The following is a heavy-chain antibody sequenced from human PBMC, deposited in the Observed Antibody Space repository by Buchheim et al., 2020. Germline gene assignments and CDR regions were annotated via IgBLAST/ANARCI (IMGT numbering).Heavy chain of an antibody. Sequence: QVQLVESGGGVVQPGRSLRLSCAASGFTFSSYGMRWVRQAPGKGLEWVAVISYDGSNKYYADSVKGRFTISRDNSKNTLYLQMNSLRAEDTAVYYCAKGLGVGATWDYYYYYGMDVWGQGTT. CDR2: ISYDGSNK. CDR3: AKGLGVGATWDYYYYYGMDV. J-gene: IGHJ6*02. V-gene: IGHV3-30*18. CDR1: GFTFSSYG. D-gene: IGHD1-26*01.